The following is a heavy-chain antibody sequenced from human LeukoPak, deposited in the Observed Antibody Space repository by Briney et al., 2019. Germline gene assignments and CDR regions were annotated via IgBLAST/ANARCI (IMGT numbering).Heavy chain of an antibody. Sequence: GGSLRLSCAASGFTFSSHDMNWVRQAPGKGLEWLSYISSGSTTMDYADSVNGLFTISRDNAKNSLFLQMNSLRAEDTGIYFCARDRGNSAYGAWFDSWGQGALVTASS. V-gene: IGHV3-48*03. D-gene: IGHD5-12*01. CDR3: ARDRGNSAYGAWFDS. CDR2: ISSGSTTM. CDR1: GFTFSSHD. J-gene: IGHJ5*01.